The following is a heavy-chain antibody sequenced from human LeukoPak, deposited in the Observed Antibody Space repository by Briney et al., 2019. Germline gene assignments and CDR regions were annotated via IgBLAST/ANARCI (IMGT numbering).Heavy chain of an antibody. CDR3: ARDYVYAFDY. V-gene: IGHV3-48*01. CDR1: GFTFDDYA. D-gene: IGHD2/OR15-2a*01. Sequence: GGSLRLSCAASGFTFDDYAMHWVRQAPGKGLEWVSYISGDGNAKHYTDSVKGRFTISRDNAKNALYLQMNSLRAEDTAVYFCARDYVYAFDYWGQGTLVTVSS. CDR2: ISGDGNAK. J-gene: IGHJ4*02.